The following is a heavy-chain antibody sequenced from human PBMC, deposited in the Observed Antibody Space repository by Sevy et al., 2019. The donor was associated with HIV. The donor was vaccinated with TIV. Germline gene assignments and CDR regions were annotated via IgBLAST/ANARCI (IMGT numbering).Heavy chain of an antibody. J-gene: IGHJ6*02. CDR3: ARDGLGGFAQTLDV. Sequence: GESLKISCAASGFSFSSYAMLWVRQAPGKGLDWVALILYDGSNKYYAGSVKGRFTISRDNAKNTLYLQMNSLRPEDTAVYYCARDGLGGFAQTLDVWGQGTTVTVSS. CDR1: GFSFSSYA. D-gene: IGHD3-16*01. V-gene: IGHV3-30*04. CDR2: ILYDGSNK.